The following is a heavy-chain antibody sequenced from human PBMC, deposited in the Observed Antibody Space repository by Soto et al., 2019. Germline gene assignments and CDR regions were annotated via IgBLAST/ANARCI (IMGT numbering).Heavy chain of an antibody. Sequence: SETLSLTCTVSGGSISSYYWSWIRQPPGKGLEWIGYIYYSGSTNYNPSLKSRVTISVDTSKNQFSLKLSSVTAADTAVYYCARSTYYYDSSGYYYASYYFDYWGQGTLVTVSS. CDR2: IYYSGST. CDR3: ARSTYYYDSSGYYYASYYFDY. J-gene: IGHJ4*02. CDR1: GGSISSYY. D-gene: IGHD3-22*01. V-gene: IGHV4-59*01.